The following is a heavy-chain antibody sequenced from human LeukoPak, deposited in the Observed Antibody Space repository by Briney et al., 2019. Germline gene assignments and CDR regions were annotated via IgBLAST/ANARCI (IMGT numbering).Heavy chain of an antibody. Sequence: PGGSLRLSCAASGFTLSNYWMHWVRQVPGKGLVWVSRITDDGSGTGYVDSVKGRFTISRDNAKNTLYLQMNSLRGEDTAVYYCASSGRGHFYFDYWGQGALVTVSS. J-gene: IGHJ4*02. CDR3: ASSGRGHFYFDY. CDR1: GFTLSNYW. V-gene: IGHV3-74*01. CDR2: ITDDGSGT. D-gene: IGHD3-10*01.